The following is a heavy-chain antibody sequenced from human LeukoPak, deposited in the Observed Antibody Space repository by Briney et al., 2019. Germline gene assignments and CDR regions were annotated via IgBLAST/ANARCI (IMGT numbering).Heavy chain of an antibody. CDR2: IIPIFGTA. CDR3: ARGVGNRFWFDP. V-gene: IGHV1-69*05. D-gene: IGHD1-14*01. Sequence: SVKVSCKASGGTFSSYAISWVRQAPGQGLEWMGGIIPIFGTANYAQKFQGRVTITTDESTSTAYMELGSLRSEDTAVYYCARGVGNRFWFDPWGQGTLVTVSS. CDR1: GGTFSSYA. J-gene: IGHJ5*02.